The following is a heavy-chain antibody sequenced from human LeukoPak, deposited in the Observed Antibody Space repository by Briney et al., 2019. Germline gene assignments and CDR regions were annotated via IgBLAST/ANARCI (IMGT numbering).Heavy chain of an antibody. V-gene: IGHV3-7*01. CDR3: ARSNSSDY. CDR1: GFSFSGYW. CDR2: IQYDGSEK. D-gene: IGHD6-6*01. J-gene: IGHJ4*01. Sequence: GGSLRLSCAASGFSFSGYWMSWVRQAPGKGLEWVAHIQYDGSEKSYVDSVRGRFTISRDNAKNSLYLQMSSLRAEDTAVYYCARSNSSDYWGHGTLVTVSS.